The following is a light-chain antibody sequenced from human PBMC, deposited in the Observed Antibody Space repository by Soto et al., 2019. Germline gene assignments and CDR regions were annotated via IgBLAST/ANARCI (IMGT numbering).Light chain of an antibody. CDR3: QQYNNWPGT. V-gene: IGKV3-15*01. CDR2: DAS. J-gene: IGKJ1*01. Sequence: EIVMTQSPATLSVSPGERATLSCRASQSVRSSYVAWYHQKPGQAPRLLIYDASARATDIPARFSGSGSGTEFTLTISSLQSEDSAVYYCQQYNNWPGTFGQGTKVDI. CDR1: QSVRSS.